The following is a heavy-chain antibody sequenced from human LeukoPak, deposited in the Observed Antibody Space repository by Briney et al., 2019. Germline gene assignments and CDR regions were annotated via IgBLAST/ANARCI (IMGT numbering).Heavy chain of an antibody. J-gene: IGHJ4*02. Sequence: ASVKVSCKASGYTFTSYGISWVRQAPGQGLEWMGWISAYNGNTNYAQKLQGRVTMTTDTSTSTAYMELRSLISDDTAVYYCARLSDSSGWGYFDYWGQGTLVTVSS. CDR1: GYTFTSYG. CDR3: ARLSDSSGWGYFDY. D-gene: IGHD6-19*01. CDR2: ISAYNGNT. V-gene: IGHV1-18*04.